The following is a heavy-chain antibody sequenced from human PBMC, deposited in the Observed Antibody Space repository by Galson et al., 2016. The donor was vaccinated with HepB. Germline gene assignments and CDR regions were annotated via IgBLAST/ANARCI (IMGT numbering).Heavy chain of an antibody. V-gene: IGHV4-30-2*01. CDR3: AAHSSAYYNDAFDI. CDR1: GGSISSRGHA. D-gene: IGHD3-22*01. J-gene: IGHJ3*02. CDR2: IYHSGGT. Sequence: TLSLTCAVSGGSISSRGHAWSWVRQPPGKGLEWIGNIYHSGGTHYNPSLKSRVTISGDRSKNHFSLRLGSVTAADTAVYYCAAHSSAYYNDAFDIWGQGRLVTVSS.